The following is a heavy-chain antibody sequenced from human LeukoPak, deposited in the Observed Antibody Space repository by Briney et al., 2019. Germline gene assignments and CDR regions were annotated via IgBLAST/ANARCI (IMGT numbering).Heavy chain of an antibody. CDR3: ARTVVWNYKPFDY. Sequence: SETLSLTCAAYGGSFSGYYWSWIRQPPGKGLEWIGEINHSGSTNYNPSLKSRVTISVDTSKNQFSLKLSSVTAADTAVYYCARTVVWNYKPFDYWGQGTLVTVSS. D-gene: IGHD1-7*01. J-gene: IGHJ4*02. V-gene: IGHV4-34*01. CDR1: GGSFSGYY. CDR2: INHSGST.